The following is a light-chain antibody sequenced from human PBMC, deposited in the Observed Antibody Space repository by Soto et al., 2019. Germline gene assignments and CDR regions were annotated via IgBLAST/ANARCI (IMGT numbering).Light chain of an antibody. Sequence: QSVLTQPASVSGSPGQSITISCTGTSSDVGSYNLVSWYQQHPGKAPKLMIYEVSKRPSGVSNRFSGSKSGNTASLTISGLQAEDEADYYCCSYAGSSTPLIFGTGTMVTVL. V-gene: IGLV2-23*02. CDR2: EVS. J-gene: IGLJ1*01. CDR3: CSYAGSSTPLI. CDR1: SSDVGSYNL.